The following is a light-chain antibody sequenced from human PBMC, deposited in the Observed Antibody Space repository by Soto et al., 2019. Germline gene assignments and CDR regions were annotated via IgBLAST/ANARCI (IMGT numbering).Light chain of an antibody. J-gene: IGKJ2*01. CDR3: QQYDSSSPT. Sequence: EIVLTQSPASLSLSPGERATLSCRASQSVDSYLAWYQQKPGQAPRLLIYEASNRATGIPARFSGSGSGTDFTLTIRSLQPDDFATYYCQQYDSSSPTFGQGTKLEIK. CDR1: QSVDSY. CDR2: EAS. V-gene: IGKV3-11*01.